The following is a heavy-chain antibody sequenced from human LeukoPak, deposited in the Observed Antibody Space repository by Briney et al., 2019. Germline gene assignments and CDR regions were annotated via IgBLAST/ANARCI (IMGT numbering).Heavy chain of an antibody. CDR3: AKDPRRGLLRPYFFDY. CDR2: ISTSASSI. CDR1: GFTFSDYY. J-gene: IGHJ4*02. Sequence: GGSLRLSCGASGFTFSDYYMSWIRQTPGKGLEWLAYISTSASSIDYADSVKGRFTISRDNSKNTLYLQMNSLRAEDTALYYCAKDPRRGLLRPYFFDYWGQGTLVTASS. V-gene: IGHV3-11*04. D-gene: IGHD3-10*01.